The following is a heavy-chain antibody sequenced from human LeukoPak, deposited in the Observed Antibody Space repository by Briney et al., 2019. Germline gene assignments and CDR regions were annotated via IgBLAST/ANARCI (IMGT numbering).Heavy chain of an antibody. V-gene: IGHV4-59*01. CDR3: ARMYSGTSYYFDY. CDR2: FSYSGST. Sequence: SETLSLTCSVSGVSISTYYWIWIRQPPAKGLEWMGFFSYSGSTKYNPSLKSRVTMSVDTSKNQFSLKLSSVTAADAAVYYCARMYSGTSYYFDYWGQGTLVTVSS. D-gene: IGHD1-26*01. J-gene: IGHJ4*02. CDR1: GVSISTYY.